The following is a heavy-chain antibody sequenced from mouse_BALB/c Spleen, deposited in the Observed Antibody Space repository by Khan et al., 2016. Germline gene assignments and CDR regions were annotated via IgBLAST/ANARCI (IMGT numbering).Heavy chain of an antibody. D-gene: IGHD1-1*01. V-gene: IGHV14-3*02. CDR2: IDPANGNT. J-gene: IGHJ4*01. CDR1: GFNIKDTY. Sequence: VQLQQPGAELVKPGASVKLSCTASGFNIKDTYMHWVKQRPEQGLEWIGRIDPANGNTKYDPKFQGKATITADTSSNTAYLQLSSLTSEDTAVYYCARGTTVVAPYAMDYWGQGTSVTVSS. CDR3: ARGTTVVAPYAMDY.